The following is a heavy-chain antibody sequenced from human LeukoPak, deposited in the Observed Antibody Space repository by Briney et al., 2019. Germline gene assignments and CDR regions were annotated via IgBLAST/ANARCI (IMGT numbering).Heavy chain of an antibody. CDR2: VNSDGRSR. V-gene: IGHV3-74*01. J-gene: IGHJ4*02. CDR1: GFTFSTYW. Sequence: AGGSLRLSCAASGFTFSTYWMHWVRQAPGKGLVWVSRVNSDGRSRSYADSVKGRFTISRDNAKNTLYLQMNSLRAEDTAVYYCARALDYGDYVDYWGQGTLVTVSS. D-gene: IGHD4-17*01. CDR3: ARALDYGDYVDY.